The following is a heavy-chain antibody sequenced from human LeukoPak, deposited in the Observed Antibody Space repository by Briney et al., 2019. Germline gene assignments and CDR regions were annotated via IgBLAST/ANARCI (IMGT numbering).Heavy chain of an antibody. Sequence: PSETLSLTCAVYGGSFSGYYWSWIRQPPGKGLEWIGEINHSGSTNYNPSLKSRVTISVDTSKNQFSLKLSSVTAADTAVYYCAREDRYCSSTSCYLGGGPAYYYYMDVWGKGTTVTVSS. V-gene: IGHV4-34*01. D-gene: IGHD2-2*01. CDR1: GGSFSGYY. J-gene: IGHJ6*03. CDR3: AREDRYCSSTSCYLGGGPAYYYYMDV. CDR2: INHSGST.